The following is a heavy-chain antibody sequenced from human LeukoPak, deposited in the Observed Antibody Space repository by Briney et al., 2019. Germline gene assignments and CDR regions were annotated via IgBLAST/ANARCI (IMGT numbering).Heavy chain of an antibody. CDR3: ARDMVGIVAAYYFDY. D-gene: IGHD5-12*01. V-gene: IGHV3-30*01. J-gene: IGHJ4*02. Sequence: GGSLRLSCAASGFTFSSCAMHWVRQAPGKGLEWVAVISYDGSNKYYADFVKGRFTISRDNSKNTLYLQMNSLRAEDTAVYYCARDMVGIVAAYYFDYWGQGTLVTVSS. CDR2: ISYDGSNK. CDR1: GFTFSSCA.